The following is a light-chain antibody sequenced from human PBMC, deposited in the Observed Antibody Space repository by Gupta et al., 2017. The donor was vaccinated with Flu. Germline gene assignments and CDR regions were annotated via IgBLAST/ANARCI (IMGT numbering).Light chain of an antibody. Sequence: QSVLTQPPSASGTPGQRVTISCSGSSSNIGSNTVNLYQQLPGAAPRLLMYSDDQRPSGVPNRFSGSKSGTSASLAISGLQSEDEAVYHCAAWDDSLNGGVFGGGTKLTVL. CDR3: AAWDDSLNGGV. J-gene: IGLJ3*02. V-gene: IGLV1-44*01. CDR1: SSNIGSNT. CDR2: SDD.